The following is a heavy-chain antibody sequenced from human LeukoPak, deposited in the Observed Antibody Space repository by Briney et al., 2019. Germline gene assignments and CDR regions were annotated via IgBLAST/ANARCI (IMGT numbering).Heavy chain of an antibody. CDR3: ARVRGGVFDY. J-gene: IGHJ4*02. CDR2: INHSGST. Sequence: SETLSLTCAVYGGSFSGYYWSWIRQPPGKGLEWIGEINHSGSTNYNPSLKSRDTISVDTSKNQFSLKLSSVAAADTAVYYCARVRGGVFDYWGQGTLVTVSS. V-gene: IGHV4-34*01. CDR1: GGSFSGYY.